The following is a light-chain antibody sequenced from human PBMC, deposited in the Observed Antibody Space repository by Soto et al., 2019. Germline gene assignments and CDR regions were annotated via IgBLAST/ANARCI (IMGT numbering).Light chain of an antibody. J-gene: IGLJ3*02. CDR2: LNSDGSH. CDR1: SGHSNYA. Sequence: QSVLTQSPSASASLGASVKLTCTLSSGHSNYAIAWHQQQPEKGPRYLMKLNSDGSHSKGDGIPDRFSGSSSEAERYLTIPSLQSEDEADYYCQTWGTGTWVFGGGTKLTVL. V-gene: IGLV4-69*01. CDR3: QTWGTGTWV.